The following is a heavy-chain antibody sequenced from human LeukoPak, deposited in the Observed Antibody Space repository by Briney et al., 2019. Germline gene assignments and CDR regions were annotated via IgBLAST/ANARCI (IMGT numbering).Heavy chain of an antibody. CDR1: GYTFTGYA. CDR3: ARDPSSSTR. D-gene: IGHD2-2*01. V-gene: IGHV7-4-1*02. J-gene: IGHJ4*02. CDR2: INTNTGNP. Sequence: GASVKVSCKASGYTFTGYALNWVRLAPGQGLEWMGWINTNTGNPTYAQGFTGRFVFSLDTSVSTAYLQITSLKAEDTAVYYCARDPSSSTRWGQGTLVTVSS.